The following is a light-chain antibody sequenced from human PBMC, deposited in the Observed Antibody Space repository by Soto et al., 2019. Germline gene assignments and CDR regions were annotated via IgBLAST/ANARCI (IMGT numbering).Light chain of an antibody. J-gene: IGKJ4*01. Sequence: DMQMTQSPSTLSASVGDRVTITCRASQSISSWLAWYQQKPGKAPNLLIYKASSLESGVPSRFSGSGSGTEFTLTISSLQPDDFATYYCQQCNSYPLTFGGGTKVEIK. CDR1: QSISSW. CDR2: KAS. V-gene: IGKV1-5*03. CDR3: QQCNSYPLT.